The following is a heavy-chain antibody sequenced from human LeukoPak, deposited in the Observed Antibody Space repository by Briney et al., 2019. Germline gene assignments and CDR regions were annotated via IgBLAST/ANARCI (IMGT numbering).Heavy chain of an antibody. CDR2: ITGSDSRT. Sequence: GGSLRLSCAASGFTVSSYVMTWVRQAPGKGLEWVSVITGSDSRTYYADTVKGRCSISRDNSKNTVYLQMNSLRAEDTAAYYCAKVTLRGGGRNHDAFDVWGQGTMVTVSS. J-gene: IGHJ3*01. V-gene: IGHV3-23*01. CDR1: GFTVSSYV. D-gene: IGHD2-15*01. CDR3: AKVTLRGGGRNHDAFDV.